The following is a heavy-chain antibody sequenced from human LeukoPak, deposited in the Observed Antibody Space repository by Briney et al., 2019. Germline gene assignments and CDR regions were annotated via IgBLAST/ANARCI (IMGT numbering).Heavy chain of an antibody. J-gene: IGHJ2*01. CDR2: IYSDGTT. Sequence: PSETLSLTCTVSGGLISGSYWSWIRQPAGTRLEWIGRIYSDGTTNHNLSLRSRVTMSVDRSKNQFSLDLTFVTAADTAVYYCARYGYYYDSSGLGFFDLWGRGSLVTVSS. D-gene: IGHD3-22*01. CDR3: ARYGYYYDSSGLGFFDL. CDR1: GGLISGSY. V-gene: IGHV4-59*10.